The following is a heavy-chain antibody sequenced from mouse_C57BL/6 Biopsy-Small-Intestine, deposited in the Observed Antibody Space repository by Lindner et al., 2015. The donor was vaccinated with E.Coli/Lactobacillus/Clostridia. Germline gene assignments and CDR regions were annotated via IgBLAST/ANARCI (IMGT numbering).Heavy chain of an antibody. CDR2: HPGNGSTK. J-gene: IGHJ2*01. CDR3: RGVGAIN. D-gene: IGHD1-1*02. V-gene: IGHV1-83*01. CDR1: YTLTKLSM. Sequence: SVKVSCKVSGYTLTKLSMHWVRQTPGKGLEWMGWIHPGNGSTKYSEKLQGRVTITRDTSATTAYMELSSLTSEDTAVYYCARGVGAINWGQGTMVTVSS.